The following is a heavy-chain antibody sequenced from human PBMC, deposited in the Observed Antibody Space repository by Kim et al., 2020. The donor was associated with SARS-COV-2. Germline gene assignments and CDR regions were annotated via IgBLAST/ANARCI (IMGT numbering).Heavy chain of an antibody. J-gene: IGHJ6*02. CDR3: ATKRGYCSSTSCYFAGPDYYYYGMDV. Sequence: ASVKVSCKVSGYTLTELSMHWVRQAPGKGLEWMGGFDPEDGETIYAQKFQGRVTMTEDTSTDTAYMELSSLRSEDTAVYYCATKRGYCSSTSCYFAGPDYYYYGMDVWGQGTTVTVSS. CDR2: FDPEDGET. D-gene: IGHD2-2*01. V-gene: IGHV1-24*01. CDR1: GYTLTELS.